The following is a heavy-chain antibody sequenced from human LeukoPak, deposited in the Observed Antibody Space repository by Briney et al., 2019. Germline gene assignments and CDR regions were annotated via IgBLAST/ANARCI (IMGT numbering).Heavy chain of an antibody. Sequence: GGSLRLSCAASGFTFSSYAMHWVRQAPGKGLEGVAVISYDGSNKYYADSVKGRFTISRDNSKNTLYLQMNSLRAEDTAVYYCARGPTIAVAGRAEYYFDYWGQGTLVTVSS. J-gene: IGHJ4*02. V-gene: IGHV3-30*04. CDR3: ARGPTIAVAGRAEYYFDY. D-gene: IGHD6-19*01. CDR1: GFTFSSYA. CDR2: ISYDGSNK.